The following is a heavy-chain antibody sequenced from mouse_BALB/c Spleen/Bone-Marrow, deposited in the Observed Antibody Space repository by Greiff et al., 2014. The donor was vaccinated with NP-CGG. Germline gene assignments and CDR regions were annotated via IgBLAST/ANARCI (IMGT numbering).Heavy chain of an antibody. CDR3: TRSGPGFAY. Sequence: QVPLQQSGAELVKPGASVELSCKASGYTFTNYFLYWGKQRPGQGLEWIGEINPNNGGTNFNENFKSKATLTLDKSSSTAYMQLSSLTSEDSAVYYCTRSGPGFAYWGHGTLVTVSA. CDR1: GYTFTNYF. V-gene: IGHV1S81*02. J-gene: IGHJ3*01. CDR2: INPNNGGT.